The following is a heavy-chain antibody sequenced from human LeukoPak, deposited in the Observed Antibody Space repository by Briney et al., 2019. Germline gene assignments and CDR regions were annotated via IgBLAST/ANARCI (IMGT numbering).Heavy chain of an antibody. CDR1: GYTFSDFS. CDR3: VRLRRNNDRSGYYYYYDC. CDR2: ISVRSNYR. V-gene: IGHV3-21*01. J-gene: IGHJ4*02. Sequence: PGGSLRLSCAASGYTFSDFSVNWVRQAPGKGLEWVSSISVRSNYRYYADSVRGRFTISRDDARDSLFLQMNSLRAEDTAVYFCVRLRRNNDRSGYYYYYDCWGQGTLVTVSS. D-gene: IGHD3-22*01.